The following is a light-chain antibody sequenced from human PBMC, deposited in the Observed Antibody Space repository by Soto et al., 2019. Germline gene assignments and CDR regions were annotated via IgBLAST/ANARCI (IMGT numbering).Light chain of an antibody. J-gene: IGKJ1*01. CDR2: DAS. CDR1: QNINNW. Sequence: DIQMTHSPSTLSASILYIVNITFRASQNINNWIALYQQTPGKAPKFLIYDASTLESGFPSRFSGSGFVTEISLTISSLQPDDFGSYYCQHMRKFGQGTKVAI. CDR3: QHMRK. V-gene: IGKV1-5*01.